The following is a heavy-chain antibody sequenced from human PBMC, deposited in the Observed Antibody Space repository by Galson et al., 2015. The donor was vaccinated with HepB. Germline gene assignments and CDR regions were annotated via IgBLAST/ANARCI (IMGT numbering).Heavy chain of an antibody. D-gene: IGHD3-9*01. CDR1: GFTFSSYW. Sequence: SLRLSCAASGFTFSSYWMSWVRQAPGKGLEWVAVISYDGSNKYYADSVKGRFTISRDNSKNTLYLQMNSLRAEDTAVYYCAKILTGPEGDYWGQGTLVTVSS. V-gene: IGHV3-30*18. CDR3: AKILTGPEGDY. J-gene: IGHJ4*02. CDR2: ISYDGSNK.